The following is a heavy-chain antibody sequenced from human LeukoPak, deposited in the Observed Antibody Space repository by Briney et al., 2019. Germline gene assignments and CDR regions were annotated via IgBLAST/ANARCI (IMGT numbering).Heavy chain of an antibody. V-gene: IGHV3-30*18. Sequence: GGSLRLSCAASGFTFSSYGMHWVRQAPGKGLEWVAFISDEGSNKNYADSVKGRFTISRDNSKNTLYLQMNSLRAEDTAVYYCAKEVLITFGGVIVIGGMDVWGQGTTVTVSS. CDR3: AKEVLITFGGVIVIGGMDV. CDR2: ISDEGSNK. CDR1: GFTFSSYG. J-gene: IGHJ6*02. D-gene: IGHD3-16*02.